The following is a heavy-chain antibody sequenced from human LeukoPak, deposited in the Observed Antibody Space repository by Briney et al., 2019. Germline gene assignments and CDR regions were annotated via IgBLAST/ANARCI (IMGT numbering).Heavy chain of an antibody. J-gene: IGHJ4*02. CDR2: IHYSGST. CDR3: ARGGDAYYDFWSGYGIDY. CDR1: GGSISNFY. D-gene: IGHD3-3*01. Sequence: SETLSLTCTVSGGSISNFYWSWIRQSPGRGPEWIGYIHYSGSTNYNPSLKSRVTISVDTSKNQFSLKLSSVTAADTAVYYCARGGDAYYDFWSGYGIDYWGQGTLVTVSS. V-gene: IGHV4-59*01.